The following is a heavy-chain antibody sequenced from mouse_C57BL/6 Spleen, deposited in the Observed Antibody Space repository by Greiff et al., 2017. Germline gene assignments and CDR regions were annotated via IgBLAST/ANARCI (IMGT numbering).Heavy chain of an antibody. J-gene: IGHJ2*01. CDR1: GYAFSSSW. CDR3: ARLGYYGSRGGY. D-gene: IGHD1-1*01. CDR2: IYPGDGDT. V-gene: IGHV1-82*01. Sequence: VQLQQSGPELVKPGASVKISCKASGYAFSSSWMNWVKQRPGKGLEWIGRIYPGDGDTNYNGKFKGKATLTADKSSSTAYMQLSSLTSEDSAVYFCARLGYYGSRGGYWGQGTTLTVSS.